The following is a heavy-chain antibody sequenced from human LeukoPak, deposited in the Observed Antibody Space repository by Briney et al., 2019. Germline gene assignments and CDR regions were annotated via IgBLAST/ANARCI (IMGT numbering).Heavy chain of an antibody. J-gene: IGHJ5*02. CDR3: ARGQSGGYCTNGVCYMGWFDP. CDR2: IYYSGST. CDR1: GGSISSYY. Sequence: SETLSLTCTVSGGSISSYYWSLIRQPPGKGLEWIGYIYYSGSTNYNPSLKSRVTISVDTSKNQFSLKLSSVTAADTAVYYCARGQSGGYCTNGVCYMGWFDPWGQGTLVTVSS. D-gene: IGHD2-8*01. V-gene: IGHV4-59*01.